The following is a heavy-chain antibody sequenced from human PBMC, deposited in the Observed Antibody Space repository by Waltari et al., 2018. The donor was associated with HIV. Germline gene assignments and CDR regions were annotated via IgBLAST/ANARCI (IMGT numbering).Heavy chain of an antibody. CDR1: GYTFTSCD. CDR3: ARGAPGHYCSGGSCPYFDY. D-gene: IGHD2-15*01. CDR2: VNPYSGNT. V-gene: IGHV1-8*02. J-gene: IGHJ4*02. Sequence: QVQLVQSGAEVRKPGASVKVSCKASGYTFTSCDVHWVRQAPGQGLEWMGWVNPYSGNTGYAKNFQGRVTMTRNTSISTAYMELSGLRSEDTAVYYCARGAPGHYCSGGSCPYFDYWGQGSLVTVSS.